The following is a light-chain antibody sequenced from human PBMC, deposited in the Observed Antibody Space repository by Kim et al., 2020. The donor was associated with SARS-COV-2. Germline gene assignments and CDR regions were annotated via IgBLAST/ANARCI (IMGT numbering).Light chain of an antibody. CDR3: QTWGTAIVV. Sequence: SVKLTWTLSSGHSSYAIASHQQHTEKGPRYFMQLNSDVSHSKGDGLPDRFSGSSSGAERYLTISSLQSEDEADYYCQTWGTAIVVFGGGTQLTVL. CDR1: SGHSSYA. V-gene: IGLV4-69*01. CDR2: LNSDVSH. J-gene: IGLJ2*01.